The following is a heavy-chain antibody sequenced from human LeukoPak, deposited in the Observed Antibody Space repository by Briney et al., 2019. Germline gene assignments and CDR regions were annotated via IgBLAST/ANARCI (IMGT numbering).Heavy chain of an antibody. CDR3: ARLGHDYGDYYFDY. J-gene: IGHJ4*02. V-gene: IGHV4-34*01. CDR1: GGSFSGYY. D-gene: IGHD4-17*01. CDR2: INHSGST. Sequence: PSETLSLTCAVYGGSFSGYYWSWIRQPPGKGLEWIGEINHSGSTNYNPSLKSRVTISVDTSQNQFSLKLSSVTAADTAVYYCARLGHDYGDYYFDYWGQGTLVTVSS.